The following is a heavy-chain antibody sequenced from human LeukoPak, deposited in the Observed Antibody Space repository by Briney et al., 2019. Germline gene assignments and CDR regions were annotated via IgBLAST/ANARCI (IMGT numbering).Heavy chain of an antibody. Sequence: GGSLRLSCAASGFTFSSYAMSWVRQAPGKGLEWVSAISGSGGSTYYADSVKGRFTISRDNSKNTLYLQMNSLRAEDTAVYYCAKESYYDFWSGYYNFDYWGQGTLVTVPS. CDR1: GFTFSSYA. J-gene: IGHJ4*02. V-gene: IGHV3-23*01. CDR2: ISGSGGST. D-gene: IGHD3-3*01. CDR3: AKESYYDFWSGYYNFDY.